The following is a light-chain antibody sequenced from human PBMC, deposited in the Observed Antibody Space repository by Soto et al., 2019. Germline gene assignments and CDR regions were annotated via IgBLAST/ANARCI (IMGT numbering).Light chain of an antibody. CDR1: QGISNY. V-gene: IGKV1-27*01. Sequence: DIQMTQSPSSLSASVGDRVTITCRASQGISNYLAWYQQKPGKVPKLLIYAASTLQSGVSSRFSGSGSGTDFTLTISRLQAEDVATYYCQSYNSAPRTFGQVTKVEIK. J-gene: IGKJ1*01. CDR2: AAS. CDR3: QSYNSAPRT.